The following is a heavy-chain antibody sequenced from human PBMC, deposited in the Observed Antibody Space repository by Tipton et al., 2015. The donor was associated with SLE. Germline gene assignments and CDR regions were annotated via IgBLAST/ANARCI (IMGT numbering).Heavy chain of an antibody. CDR2: ISHSRTT. CDR1: GGSFNGYS. CDR3: ARGVAGYFCYCYLDV. V-gene: IGHV4-34*01. J-gene: IGHJ6*03. Sequence: TLSLTCAVSGGSFNGYSWSWVRQSPGKGLEWIGEISHSRTTNYNPSLKSRVSMSLETSTNQFSLRLGSVTAADTAVYYCARGVAGYFCYCYLDVWGKGTTVTIPS.